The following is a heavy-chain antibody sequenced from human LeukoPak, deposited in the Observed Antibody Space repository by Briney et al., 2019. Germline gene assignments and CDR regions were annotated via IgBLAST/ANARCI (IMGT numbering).Heavy chain of an antibody. CDR3: ARGPSRDY. V-gene: IGHV1-2*02. J-gene: IGHJ4*02. CDR1: GYTFTGHY. Sequence: ASVKVSCKASGYTFTGHYMHWVRQAPGQGLEWMGWINPNSGGTNCAQKFQDRVTTTRDTSISTAYMELRRLRSDDTAVYYCARGPSRDYWGQGTLVTVSS. CDR2: INPNSGGT.